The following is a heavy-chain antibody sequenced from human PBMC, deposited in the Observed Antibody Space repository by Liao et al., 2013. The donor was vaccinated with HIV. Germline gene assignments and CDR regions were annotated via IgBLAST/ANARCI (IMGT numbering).Heavy chain of an antibody. CDR3: ARFGWELTEGWFDP. CDR1: GGSISDFY. V-gene: IGHV4-4*07. CDR2: VFASGST. D-gene: IGHD1-26*01. Sequence: QVHLLESGPGLVKPSETLSLTCTVSGGSISDFYWSWIRQPVGKGPEWIGRVFASGSTKYNPSLKSRVTMSVDTSKNQFSLTMNSVTAADTAVYFCARFGWELTEGWFDPWGQGTLVTVSS. J-gene: IGHJ5*02.